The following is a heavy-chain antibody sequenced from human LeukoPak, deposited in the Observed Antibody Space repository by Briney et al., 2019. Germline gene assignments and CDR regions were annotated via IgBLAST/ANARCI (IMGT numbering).Heavy chain of an antibody. D-gene: IGHD5-18*01. CDR2: IFHSGST. V-gene: IGHV4-4*02. CDR3: ARHVDTAMVTTDAFDI. J-gene: IGHJ3*02. CDR1: GGSIGASINSPNW. Sequence: SGTLSLTCAVSGGSIGASINSPNWWSWVRQPPGKGLEWIGEIFHSGSTNYNPSLKSRVTISVDTSKNQFSLKLSSVTAADTAVYYCARHVDTAMVTTDAFDIWGQGTMVTVSS.